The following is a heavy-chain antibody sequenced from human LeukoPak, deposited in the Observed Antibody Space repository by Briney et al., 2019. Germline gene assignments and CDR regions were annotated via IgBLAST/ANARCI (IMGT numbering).Heavy chain of an antibody. Sequence: ASVKVSCKASGYTFTSYYMHWVRQAPGQGLEWMGIINPSGGSTSYAQKFQGRVTMTRDTSTSTVYMELSSLRSEDTAVYYCALDCSSTSYYVESGMDVWGQGTTVTVSS. J-gene: IGHJ6*02. CDR2: INPSGGST. CDR1: GYTFTSYY. CDR3: ALDCSSTSYYVESGMDV. V-gene: IGHV1-46*01. D-gene: IGHD2-2*01.